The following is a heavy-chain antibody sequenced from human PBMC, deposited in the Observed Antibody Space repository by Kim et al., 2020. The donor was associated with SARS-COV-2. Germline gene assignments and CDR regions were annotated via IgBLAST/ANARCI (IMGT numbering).Heavy chain of an antibody. Sequence: GGSLRLSCAASGFTFSSYGMHWVRQAPGKGLEWVAVIWYDGSNKYYADSVKGRFTISRDNSKNTLYLQMNSLRADDTAVYYCAKEIQLWTLDYWGQGTLVTVSS. CDR2: IWYDGSNK. J-gene: IGHJ4*02. V-gene: IGHV3-33*06. D-gene: IGHD5-18*01. CDR1: GFTFSSYG. CDR3: AKEIQLWTLDY.